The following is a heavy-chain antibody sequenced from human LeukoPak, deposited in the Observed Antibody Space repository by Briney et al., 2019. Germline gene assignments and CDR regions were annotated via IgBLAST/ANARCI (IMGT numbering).Heavy chain of an antibody. J-gene: IGHJ6*04. CDR1: GGTFSSYA. CDR3: TRHYYGSGSILYYGMDV. V-gene: IGHV1-69*13. Sequence: SVKVSCKASGGTFSSYAISWVRQAPGQGLEWMGMIIPIFGTANYAQKFQGRVTITADESTSTAHMELSSLRSEDTAVYYCTRHYYGSGSILYYGMDVWGKGTTVTVSS. D-gene: IGHD3-10*01. CDR2: IIPIFGTA.